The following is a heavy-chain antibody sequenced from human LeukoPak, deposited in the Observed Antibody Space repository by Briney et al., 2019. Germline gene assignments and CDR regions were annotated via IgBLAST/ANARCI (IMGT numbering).Heavy chain of an antibody. Sequence: SETLSLTCAVYGGSFSGYYWSWIRQPPGKGLEWIGEINHSGSTNYNPSLKSRVTISVDTSKNQFSLKLSSVTAADTAVYYCARDIDYWGQGTLVTVSS. CDR3: ARDIDY. J-gene: IGHJ4*02. CDR1: GGSFSGYY. V-gene: IGHV4-34*01. CDR2: INHSGST.